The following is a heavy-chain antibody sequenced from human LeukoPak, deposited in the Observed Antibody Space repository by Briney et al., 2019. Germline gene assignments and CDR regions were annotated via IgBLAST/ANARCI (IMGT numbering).Heavy chain of an antibody. CDR2: INHSGST. Sequence: PSETLSLTCAVYGGSFSGYYWSWIRQPPGKGLEWIGEINHSGSTNYNPSLKSRVTISVDTSKNQFPLKLSSVTAADTAVCYCASQYSSSRDYWGXGTLVTVSS. J-gene: IGHJ4*02. D-gene: IGHD6-6*01. CDR3: ASQYSSSRDY. V-gene: IGHV4-34*01. CDR1: GGSFSGYY.